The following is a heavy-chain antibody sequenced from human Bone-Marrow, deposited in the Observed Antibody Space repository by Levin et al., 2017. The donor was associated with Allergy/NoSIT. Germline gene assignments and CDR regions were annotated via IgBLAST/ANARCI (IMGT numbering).Heavy chain of an antibody. CDR1: GFTFSSYG. CDR2: ISYDGSNK. Sequence: LSLTCAASGFTFSSYGMHWVRQAPGKGLEWVAVISYDGSNKYYADSVKGRFTISRDNSKNTLYLQMNSLRAEDTAVYYCAKGGGYSGYDWSHFDYWGQGTLVTVSS. D-gene: IGHD5-12*01. J-gene: IGHJ4*02. CDR3: AKGGGYSGYDWSHFDY. V-gene: IGHV3-30*18.